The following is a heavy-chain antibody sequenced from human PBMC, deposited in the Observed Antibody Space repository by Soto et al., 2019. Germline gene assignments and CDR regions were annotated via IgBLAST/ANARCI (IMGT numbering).Heavy chain of an antibody. CDR1: GFTFTSSA. Sequence: QMQLVQSGPEVKKPGTSVKVSCKASGFTFTSSAVQWVRQARGQRLVWIGWIVVGSGNTNYAQKFQEGVTITRDMSTSPAYMELSSLRSEDTAVYYCAADPYGGGAFDYWGQGTLVTVSS. J-gene: IGHJ4*02. V-gene: IGHV1-58*01. D-gene: IGHD1-26*01. CDR2: IVVGSGNT. CDR3: AADPYGGGAFDY.